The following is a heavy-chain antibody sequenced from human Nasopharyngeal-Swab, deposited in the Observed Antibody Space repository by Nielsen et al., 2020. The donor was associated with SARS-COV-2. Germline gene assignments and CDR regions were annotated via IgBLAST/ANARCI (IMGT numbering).Heavy chain of an antibody. J-gene: IGHJ4*02. Sequence: SETLSLTCTVSGGSISSGDYYWSWIRQPPGKGLEWIGYIYYSGSTYYNPSLKSRVTISVDTSKNQFSLKLSSVTAADTAVYYCARVTWDSGWSEPFDYWGQGTLVTVSS. D-gene: IGHD6-19*01. CDR1: GGSISSGDYY. V-gene: IGHV4-30-4*08. CDR3: ARVTWDSGWSEPFDY. CDR2: IYYSGST.